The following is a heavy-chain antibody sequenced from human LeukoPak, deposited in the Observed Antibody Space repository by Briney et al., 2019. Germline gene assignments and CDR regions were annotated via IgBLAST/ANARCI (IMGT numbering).Heavy chain of an antibody. CDR1: GGSISSYY. D-gene: IGHD6-19*01. J-gene: IGHJ4*02. CDR3: ARGSSDWYGPSGY. Sequence: SETLSLTCTVSGGSISSYYWNWIRQPPGKGLEWIGYIYYSGSTNYNPSLKSRVTISVDTSRNQFSLKLTSVTAADTAMYYCARGSSDWYGPSGYWGQGTLVTVSS. V-gene: IGHV4-59*01. CDR2: IYYSGST.